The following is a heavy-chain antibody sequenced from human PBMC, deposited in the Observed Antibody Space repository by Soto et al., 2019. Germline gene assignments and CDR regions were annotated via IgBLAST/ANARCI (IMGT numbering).Heavy chain of an antibody. D-gene: IGHD6-13*01. J-gene: IGHJ6*02. Sequence: GECLKLSRKPSGYSFTSYWISWVRHMPGKGLKRMGRIDPSDSYTNYSPSFQGHVTISADKCISTAYLQWSSLKASDTAMYYCARLMYTSSCSSAEAYYYYYGMDAWAQGTTVTVSS. V-gene: IGHV5-10-1*01. CDR2: IDPSDSYT. CDR3: ARLMYTSSCSSAEAYYYYYGMDA. CDR1: GYSFTSYW.